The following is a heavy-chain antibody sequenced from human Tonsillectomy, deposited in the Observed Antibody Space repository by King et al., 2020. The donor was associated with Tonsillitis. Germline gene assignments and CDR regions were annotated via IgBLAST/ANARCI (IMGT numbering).Heavy chain of an antibody. Sequence: VQLQESGPGLVKPSETLSLTCTVSGGSISSYYWSWIRQPPGKELEWIGVIYYSGSTNYNPPLKSRVALSVDTTKTQFSLKLSSVTAADTAVYYCATYGLDYWGQGTLVTVSS. CDR1: GGSISSYY. J-gene: IGHJ4*02. D-gene: IGHD3-10*01. CDR3: ATYGLDY. CDR2: IYYSGST. V-gene: IGHV4-59*01.